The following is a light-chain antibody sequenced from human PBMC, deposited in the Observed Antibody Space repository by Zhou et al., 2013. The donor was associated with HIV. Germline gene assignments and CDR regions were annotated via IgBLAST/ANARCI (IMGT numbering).Light chain of an antibody. CDR2: GAS. CDR3: QQYANWPPWT. V-gene: IGKV3-15*01. CDR1: QTVRTN. J-gene: IGKJ1*01. Sequence: EIVMTQSPVTLSVSPGERATLSCRANQTVRTNLAWYQQKAGQAPRLLIYGASTRASGIPGRFSGSGSGTEFTLTISSFQSEDFAVYYCQQYANWPPWTFGQGTKVEIK.